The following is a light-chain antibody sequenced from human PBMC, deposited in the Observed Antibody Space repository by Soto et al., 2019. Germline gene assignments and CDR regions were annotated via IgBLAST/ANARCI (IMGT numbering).Light chain of an antibody. CDR3: QQYYSTLYT. CDR1: QSVVYSSNNKNY. CDR2: WAS. Sequence: DIVMTQSPDSLAVSLGESATINCKSSQSVVYSSNNKNYLAWYQQKPGQPHKLLIYWASTRESGVPDRFSGSGSGTDFTLTISSPQAEDVAVYYCQQYYSTLYTFGQGTKLEIK. V-gene: IGKV4-1*01. J-gene: IGKJ2*01.